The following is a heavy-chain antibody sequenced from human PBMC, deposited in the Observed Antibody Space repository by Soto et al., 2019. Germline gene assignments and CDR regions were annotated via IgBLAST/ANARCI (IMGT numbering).Heavy chain of an antibody. CDR1: GFTFSSYA. D-gene: IGHD5-12*01. CDR3: ARGSDGYNSEMGPTFSN. V-gene: IGHV3-30-3*01. J-gene: IGHJ4*02. Sequence: QPGGSLRLSCAASGFTFSSYAMHWVRQAPGKGLEWVAVISYDGSNKYYADSVKGRFTISRDNSKNTLYLQMNSLRAEDTAVYYCARGSDGYNSEMGPTFSNWGQGTLVTVSS. CDR2: ISYDGSNK.